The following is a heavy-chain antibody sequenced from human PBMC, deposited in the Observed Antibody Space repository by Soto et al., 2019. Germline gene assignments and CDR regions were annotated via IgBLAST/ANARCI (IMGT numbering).Heavy chain of an antibody. CDR1: GFTFSDYY. CDR3: ARWNGGFDP. D-gene: IGHD1-1*01. V-gene: IGHV3-7*05. CDR2: INQDGSAK. Sequence: EEQLVESGGGLVQPGGSLRLSCAASGFTFSDYYMSWVRQAPGKGLEWVANINQDGSAKSYVDSVRGRFTISRDNVKNSLSLQMESLRADDTAVYYCARWNGGFDPWGQGTLVTVSS. J-gene: IGHJ5*02.